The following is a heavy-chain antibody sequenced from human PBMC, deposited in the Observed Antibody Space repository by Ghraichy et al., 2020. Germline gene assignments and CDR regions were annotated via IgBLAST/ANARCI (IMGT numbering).Heavy chain of an antibody. CDR2: ISINSRTI. D-gene: IGHD4-23*01. CDR1: GFSFSNYI. Sequence: GGSLRLSCAASGFSFSNYIMNWVRQAPGKGLEWVSHISINSRTISYADSVKGRFTVTRDNAKNSLFLQMNSLRDEDTAVYYCARASRVVRFYYYDALDLWGQGTTVTVSS. CDR3: ARASRVVRFYYYDALDL. J-gene: IGHJ6*02. V-gene: IGHV3-48*02.